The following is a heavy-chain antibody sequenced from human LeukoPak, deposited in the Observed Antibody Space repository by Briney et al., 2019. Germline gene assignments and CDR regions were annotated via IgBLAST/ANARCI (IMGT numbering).Heavy chain of an antibody. V-gene: IGHV3-20*04. CDR2: INWNGGST. Sequence: GGSLRLSCAASGFTFDDYGMSWVRQAPGKGLEWVSSINWNGGSTGYADSVKGRFTISRDNAKNSLYLQMNSLRAEDTAVYYCAKDRMAAVAAAGADDYWGQGTLVTVSS. CDR1: GFTFDDYG. D-gene: IGHD6-13*01. J-gene: IGHJ4*02. CDR3: AKDRMAAVAAAGADDY.